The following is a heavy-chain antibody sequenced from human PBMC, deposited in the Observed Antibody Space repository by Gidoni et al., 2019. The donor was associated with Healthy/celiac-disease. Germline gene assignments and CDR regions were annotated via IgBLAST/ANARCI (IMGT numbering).Heavy chain of an antibody. V-gene: IGHV3-9*01. J-gene: IGHJ5*02. CDR2: ISWKSGSI. CDR1: GFPFADYA. D-gene: IGHD3-10*01. CDR3: AKDKWDGSGYNTLFDT. Sequence: VQLVESGGGLVQPGRSLRLSCAASGFPFADYAMHWFRQAPGKGLEWVSGISWKSGSIGYADYGKGRFTISRDNAKNSLYLQMNSLRAEETALYYCAKDKWDGSGYNTLFDTWGQGTLVTVSS.